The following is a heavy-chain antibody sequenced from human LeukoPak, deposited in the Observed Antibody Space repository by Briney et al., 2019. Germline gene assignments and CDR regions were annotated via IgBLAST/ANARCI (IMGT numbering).Heavy chain of an antibody. CDR3: ARALVRGVIWWFDP. CDR2: MNPNSGNT. J-gene: IGHJ5*02. D-gene: IGHD3-10*02. V-gene: IGHV1-8*01. CDR1: GYTFTSYD. Sequence: ASVKVSCKASGYTFTSYDINWVRQATGQGLEWIGWMNPNSGNTGYAQKFQGRVTMTRNTSISTAYMELSSLRSEDTAVYYCARALVRGVIWWFDPWGQGTLVTVSS.